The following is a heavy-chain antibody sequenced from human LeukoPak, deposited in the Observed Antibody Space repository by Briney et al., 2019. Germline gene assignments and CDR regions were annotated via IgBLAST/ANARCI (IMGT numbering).Heavy chain of an antibody. Sequence: SETLSLTCTVSGGSISSYYWSWIRQPPGKGLEWIGYIYYSGSTNYNPSLKSRVTISVDTSKNQFSLKLSSVTAADTAVYYCAGGYCSSTSCPFYYYGMDVWGQGTTVTVSS. CDR2: IYYSGST. CDR3: AGGYCSSTSCPFYYYGMDV. J-gene: IGHJ6*02. CDR1: GGSISSYY. V-gene: IGHV4-59*08. D-gene: IGHD2-2*01.